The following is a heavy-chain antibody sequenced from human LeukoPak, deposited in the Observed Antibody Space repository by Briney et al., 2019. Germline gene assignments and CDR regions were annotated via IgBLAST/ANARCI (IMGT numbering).Heavy chain of an antibody. CDR3: ARGWNYGDY. J-gene: IGHJ4*02. Sequence: SETLSLTCTVPGGAIGSYYWSWIRQPPGKGLEWIGYVSYTGDASQNPSLRGRVTMSVDTSNNQVSLELSSVTAADTAVYYCARGWNYGDYWGQGTLVTVSS. CDR2: VSYTGDA. CDR1: GGAIGSYY. V-gene: IGHV4-59*01. D-gene: IGHD3-3*01.